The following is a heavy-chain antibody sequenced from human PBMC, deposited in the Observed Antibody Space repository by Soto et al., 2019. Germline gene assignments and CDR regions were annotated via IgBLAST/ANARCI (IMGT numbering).Heavy chain of an antibody. CDR3: VKVSTFYDILTGYYSTNFFDP. D-gene: IGHD3-9*01. Sequence: GGSLRLSCSASGFTFSEYSMHWARQAPGKGLQYFSTISSDGDITYYADSVKGRFTISRDNSKNTLYLQMNSLRPEDTAVYYCVKVSTFYDILTGYYSTNFFDPWGQGTLVTVSS. CDR1: GFTFSEYS. V-gene: IGHV3-64D*06. CDR2: ISSDGDIT. J-gene: IGHJ5*02.